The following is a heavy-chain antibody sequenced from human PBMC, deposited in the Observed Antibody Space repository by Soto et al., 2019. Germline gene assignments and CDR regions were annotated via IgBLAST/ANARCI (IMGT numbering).Heavy chain of an antibody. D-gene: IGHD6-19*01. CDR1: GFTFSSDG. V-gene: IGHV3-30*18. CDR2: ISYDGSNK. Sequence: QVQLVESGGGVVQPGRSLRLSCADSGFTFSSDGMHWVRQAPGKGLEWVAVISYDGSNKYYADSVKGRFTIPRDNSKHTLNLQMNRLRAEDTALYYCAQDSTGWYGSSEYGFWGQGTLVTASS. J-gene: IGHJ4*02. CDR3: AQDSTGWYGSSEYGF.